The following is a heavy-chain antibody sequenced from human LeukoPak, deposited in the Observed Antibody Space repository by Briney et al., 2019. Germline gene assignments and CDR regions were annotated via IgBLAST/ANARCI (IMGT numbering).Heavy chain of an antibody. CDR1: GFTFSSYG. CDR3: AKDQFYYDY. Sequence: GGSLRLSCAASGFTFSSYGMHWVRQAPGKGLEWAAVISYDGSNKYYADSVKGRFTISRDNPKNTLYLQMNSLRAEDTAVYYCAKDQFYYDYWGQGTLVTVSS. V-gene: IGHV3-30*18. D-gene: IGHD2/OR15-2a*01. CDR2: ISYDGSNK. J-gene: IGHJ4*02.